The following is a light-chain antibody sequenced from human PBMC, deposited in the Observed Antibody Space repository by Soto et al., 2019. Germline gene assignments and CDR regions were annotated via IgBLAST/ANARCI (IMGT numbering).Light chain of an antibody. CDR2: RNN. CDR1: SSNIGSNY. J-gene: IGLJ3*02. V-gene: IGLV1-47*01. Sequence: QSVLTQPPSASGTPGQRVTISCSGSSSNIGSNYVYWYQQLPGTAPQLLIYRNNQRPSGVPDRFSGSKSGTSASLAISGLRSEDEADYYCAAWDDSLSGWVFGGGTKSPS. CDR3: AAWDDSLSGWV.